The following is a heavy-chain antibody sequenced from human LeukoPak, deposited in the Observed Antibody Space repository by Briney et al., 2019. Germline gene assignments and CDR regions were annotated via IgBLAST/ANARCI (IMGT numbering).Heavy chain of an antibody. CDR3: ARHGHHGDHDY. J-gene: IGHJ4*02. Sequence: SETLSLICTVSGGSVNSGSYYWSWIRQPPGKGLEWIGSVHYSGSTSYNPSLKSRVTISVDTSKNQFSLKLTSVTAADTAVYYCARHGHHGDHDYWGQGTLVTVSS. CDR1: GGSVNSGSYY. D-gene: IGHD2-21*02. CDR2: VHYSGST. V-gene: IGHV4-39*01.